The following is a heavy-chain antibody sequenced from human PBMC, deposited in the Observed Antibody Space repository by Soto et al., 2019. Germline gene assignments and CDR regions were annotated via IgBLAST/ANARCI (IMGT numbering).Heavy chain of an antibody. CDR3: VKGDGPIAPPL. CDR1: GFTLSSYA. D-gene: IGHD3-16*01. CDR2: ISSNGGST. Sequence: GGSLRLSCSASGFTLSSYAMHWVRQAPGKGLDYVSAISSNGGSTYYADSVKGRFTISRDNSKNTLYLQMSSLRAEDTAVYYCVKGDGPIAPPLWGQGTLVTVSS. V-gene: IGHV3-64D*06. J-gene: IGHJ4*02.